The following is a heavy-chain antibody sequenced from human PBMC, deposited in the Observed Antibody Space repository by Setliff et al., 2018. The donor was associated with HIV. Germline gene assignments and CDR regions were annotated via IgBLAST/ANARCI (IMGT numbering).Heavy chain of an antibody. CDR3: ASDSPAARFEELEDHYYYFMDV. CDR2: IIPIFGTA. V-gene: IGHV1-69*13. CDR1: GGPFTSA. J-gene: IGHJ6*03. Sequence: SVKVSCKASGGPFTSAFNWVRQVPGQGLDWMGGIIPIFGTANYAQNFGGRVTITADQSTTTSYLQLNSLRFEDTAIYYCASDSPAARFEELEDHYYYFMDVWGKGTTVTVS. D-gene: IGHD3-10*01.